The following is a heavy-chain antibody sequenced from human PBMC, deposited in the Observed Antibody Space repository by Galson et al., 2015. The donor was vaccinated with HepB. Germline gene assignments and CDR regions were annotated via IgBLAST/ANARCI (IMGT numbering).Heavy chain of an antibody. J-gene: IGHJ5*01. V-gene: IGHV1-46*01. CDR2: INPSDGST. CDR3: ARDPRYLGYCSGSACGWFGS. Sequence: SVKVSCKASGYTFTNYRIHWVRQAPGQGLEWMAIINPSDGSTNYAQKFQGRVTLTRDTSTSTVYMELSSLRSEDTALYYCARDPRYLGYCSGSACGWFGSWGQGTLVTVSS. D-gene: IGHD2-15*01. CDR1: GYTFTNYR.